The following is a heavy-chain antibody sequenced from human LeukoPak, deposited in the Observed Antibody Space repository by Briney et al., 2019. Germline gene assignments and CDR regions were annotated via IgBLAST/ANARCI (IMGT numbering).Heavy chain of an antibody. CDR3: ATGPPGYYFNY. V-gene: IGHV3-7*01. Sequence: GGSLRLSCAASGFTFSNYWMSWVRQAPGKGLEWVANIKQDGSDKYYVDSVKGRFTISRDNAKNSLYLQMNSLRAEDTAVYYCATGPPGYYFNYWGQGTLVTVSS. D-gene: IGHD2-8*02. J-gene: IGHJ4*02. CDR2: IKQDGSDK. CDR1: GFTFSNYW.